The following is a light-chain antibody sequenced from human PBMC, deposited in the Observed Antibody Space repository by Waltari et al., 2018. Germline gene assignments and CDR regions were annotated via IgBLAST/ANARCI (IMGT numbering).Light chain of an antibody. Sequence: QSALTHARSVSGSPGPSVTLSCPRTTSYVCGYDYGSWYQQQSAKAPKLIIFGVTERPSGVPDRFSGSKSGNTASLTISGLQSEDEADYYCCSYAGSYTEVFGTGTTVTVL. CDR1: TSYVCGYDY. J-gene: IGLJ1*01. CDR3: CSYAGSYTEV. V-gene: IGLV2-11*01. CDR2: GVT.